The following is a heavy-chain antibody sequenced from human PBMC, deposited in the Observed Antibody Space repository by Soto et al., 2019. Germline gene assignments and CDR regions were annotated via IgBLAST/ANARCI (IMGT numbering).Heavy chain of an antibody. Sequence: TLSPTRPVSGGPIRRGGYFSGWVPPPPGKGLEWIGYIYYSGSTYYNPSLKSRVTISVDTSKNQFSLKLSSVTAADTAVYYCARDLLSVRHDAFDIWGQGTMVTVSS. D-gene: IGHD4-17*01. J-gene: IGHJ3*02. CDR3: ARDLLSVRHDAFDI. V-gene: IGHV4-31*03. CDR2: IYYSGST. CDR1: GGPIRRGGYF.